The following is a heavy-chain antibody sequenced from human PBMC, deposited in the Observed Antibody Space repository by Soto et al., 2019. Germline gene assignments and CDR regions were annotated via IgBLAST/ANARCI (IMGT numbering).Heavy chain of an antibody. CDR1: GYTFTSHA. CDR2: INAGNGNT. V-gene: IGHV1-3*01. Sequence: ASVKVSCKASGYTFTSHAMHWVRQAPGQRLEWMGWINAGNGNTKYSQKFQGRVTITRDTSASTAYMELSSLRSEDTAVYYCARVPRYDSSGYYDYWGQGTLVTVSS. CDR3: ARVPRYDSSGYYDY. J-gene: IGHJ4*02. D-gene: IGHD3-22*01.